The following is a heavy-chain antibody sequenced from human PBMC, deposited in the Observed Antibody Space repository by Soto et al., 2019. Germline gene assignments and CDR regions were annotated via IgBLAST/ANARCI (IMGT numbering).Heavy chain of an antibody. CDR1: GYTFSSYG. J-gene: IGHJ4*02. CDR2: ISAYNGNT. V-gene: IGHV1-18*01. CDR3: ARDSAFALAAAGNGDY. D-gene: IGHD6-13*01. Sequence: ASVKVSCKASGYTFSSYGISWVRQAPGQGLEWMGWISAYNGNTNYAQKLQGRVTMTTDTSTGKAYMELGSLSSDDTAVYYCARDSAFALAAAGNGDYWGQGTLVTVSS.